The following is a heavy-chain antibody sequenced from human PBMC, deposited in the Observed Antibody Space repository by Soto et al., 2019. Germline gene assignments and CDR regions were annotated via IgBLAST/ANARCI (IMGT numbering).Heavy chain of an antibody. D-gene: IGHD6-13*01. CDR2: ISAYNGNT. CDR1: GYTFTSYG. Sequence: VKFSCKASGYTFTSYGISWVRQAPGQGLEWMGWISAYNGNTNYAQKLQGRVTMTTDTSTSTAYMELRSLRSDDTAVYSCRGGEAAGTARGFFDYGGQGTLATVPS. V-gene: IGHV1-18*01. CDR3: RGGEAAGTARGFFDY. J-gene: IGHJ4*02.